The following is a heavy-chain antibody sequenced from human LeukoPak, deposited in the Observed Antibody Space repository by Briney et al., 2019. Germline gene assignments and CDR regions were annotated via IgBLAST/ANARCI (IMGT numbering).Heavy chain of an antibody. CDR1: GGSISSSSYY. J-gene: IGHJ3*02. V-gene: IGHV4-39*07. D-gene: IGHD4-17*01. CDR3: TMPIGDDYGDSGAFDI. CDR2: IYYSGST. Sequence: SETLSLTCTVSGGSISSSSYYWGWIRQPPGKGLEWIGSIYYSGSTYYNPSLKSRVTISVDTSKNQFSLKLSSVTAADTAVYYCTMPIGDDYGDSGAFDIWGQGTMVTVSS.